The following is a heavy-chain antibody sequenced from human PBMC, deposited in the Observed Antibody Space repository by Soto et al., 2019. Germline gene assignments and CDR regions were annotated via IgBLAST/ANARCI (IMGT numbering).Heavy chain of an antibody. CDR1: GGTFSSYA. CDR3: ARDQDVSNYHGMDV. CDR2: IIPIFGTA. Sequence: QVQLVQSGAEVKKPGSSVKVSCKASGGTFSSYAISWVRQAPGQGLEWMGGIIPIFGTANYAQKFQGRVTITADESTSKAYMEVSSLRSEDTAVYYCARDQDVSNYHGMDVWGQGTTVTVSS. J-gene: IGHJ6*02. D-gene: IGHD3-22*01. V-gene: IGHV1-69*12.